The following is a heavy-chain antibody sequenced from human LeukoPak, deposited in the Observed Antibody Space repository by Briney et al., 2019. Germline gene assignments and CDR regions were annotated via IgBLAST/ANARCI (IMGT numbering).Heavy chain of an antibody. CDR3: ARESGYCSGGSCYYDY. Sequence: ASVKVSCKASGGTFSSYAISWVRQAPGQGLEWMGRIIPIFGTANYAQKFQGRVTITTDESTSTAYMELSSLRSEDTAVYYCARESGYCSGGSCYYDYWGQGTLVTVSS. CDR1: GGTFSSYA. CDR2: IIPIFGTA. D-gene: IGHD2-15*01. V-gene: IGHV1-69*05. J-gene: IGHJ4*02.